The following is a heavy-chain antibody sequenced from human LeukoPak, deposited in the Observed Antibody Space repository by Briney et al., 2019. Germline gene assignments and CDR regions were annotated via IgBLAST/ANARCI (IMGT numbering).Heavy chain of an antibody. CDR2: IIPIFGTA. Sequence: VASVKVSCKASGGTFSSYAISWVRQAPGQGLEWMGRIIPIFGTANYAQKFQGRVTITTDESTSTAYMELSSLRSEDTAVYHCARGNIVATTFDYWGQGTLVTVSS. CDR1: GGTFSSYA. CDR3: ARGNIVATTFDY. J-gene: IGHJ4*02. V-gene: IGHV1-69*05. D-gene: IGHD5-12*01.